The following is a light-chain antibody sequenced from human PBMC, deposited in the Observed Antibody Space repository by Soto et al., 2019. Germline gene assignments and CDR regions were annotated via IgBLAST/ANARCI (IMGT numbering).Light chain of an antibody. CDR2: LGS. Sequence: DIVMTQSPLSLPVTPGEPASISCRSSQSLLHSNGYNYLDWYLQKPGQSPQLLIYLGSNRASGVHDRFSGSGSGTGCTLKIIRVEAGDVGVYYCMQALQTPLTVGGGTKVEIK. CDR3: MQALQTPLT. J-gene: IGKJ4*01. V-gene: IGKV2-28*01. CDR1: QSLLHSNGYNY.